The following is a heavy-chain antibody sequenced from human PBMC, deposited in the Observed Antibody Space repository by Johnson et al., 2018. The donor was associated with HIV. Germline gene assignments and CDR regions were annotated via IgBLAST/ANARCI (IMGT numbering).Heavy chain of an antibody. CDR3: ARGGGYCSSTSCYEDALDAFDI. CDR2: ISSDGSNK. Sequence: VQLVESGGGVVQPGRSLRLSCAASGFTFSSYAMHWVRQAPGKGLEWVAVISSDGSNKYYADSVKGRFIISRDNSKNTLYRQMNSLRAEDTAVYYCARGGGYCSSTSCYEDALDAFDIWGQGTMVTVSS. D-gene: IGHD2-2*01. V-gene: IGHV3-30*04. J-gene: IGHJ3*02. CDR1: GFTFSSYA.